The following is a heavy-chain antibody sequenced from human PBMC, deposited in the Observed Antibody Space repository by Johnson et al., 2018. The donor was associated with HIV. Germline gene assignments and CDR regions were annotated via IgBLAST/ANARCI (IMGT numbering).Heavy chain of an antibody. V-gene: IGHV3-64*01. D-gene: IGHD1-14*01. CDR3: ARVTGTANAFDI. J-gene: IGHJ3*02. CDR2: ISSNGGST. Sequence: EVQLVESGGGLVQPGGSLRLSCAASGFTFSSYWMHWVRQAPGKGLVWVSRISSNGGSTYSANSVKGRFTISRDNSKNTLYLQMGSLRAEDMAVYYCARVTGTANAFDIWGQGTMVTVSS. CDR1: GFTFSSYW.